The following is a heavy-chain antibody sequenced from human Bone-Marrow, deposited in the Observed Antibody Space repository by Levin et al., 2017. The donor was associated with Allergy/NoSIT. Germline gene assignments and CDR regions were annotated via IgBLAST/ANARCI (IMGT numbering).Heavy chain of an antibody. D-gene: IGHD1-26*01. V-gene: IGHV3-33*01. Sequence: WVRQAPGRGLEWVAVIWYDGSHKFYADSVKGRFTISRDNSKNTLYLQMNSLRAEDTAVYYCTRDRGEWGQFYFDYWGQGILVTVSS. J-gene: IGHJ4*02. CDR2: IWYDGSHK. CDR3: TRDRGEWGQFYFDY.